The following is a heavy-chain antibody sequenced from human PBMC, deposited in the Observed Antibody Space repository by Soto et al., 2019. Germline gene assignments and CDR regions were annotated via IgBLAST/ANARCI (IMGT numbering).Heavy chain of an antibody. Sequence: TLSLTCTVSGGSINTGGYYWNWIRQHPGKGLECIGYIYYSGSTYYNPSLKSRVTISVDTSKNQFSLKLSSVTAADTAVYYCATNGDYYDSSGPKYFHHWGQGTLVTVSS. CDR3: ATNGDYYDSSGPKYFHH. V-gene: IGHV4-31*03. J-gene: IGHJ1*01. D-gene: IGHD3-22*01. CDR1: GGSINTGGYY. CDR2: IYYSGST.